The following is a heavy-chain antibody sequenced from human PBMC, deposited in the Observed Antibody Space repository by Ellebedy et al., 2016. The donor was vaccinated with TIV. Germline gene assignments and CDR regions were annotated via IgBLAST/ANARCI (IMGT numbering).Heavy chain of an antibody. Sequence: MPSETLSLTCAVYGGSFSGYYWSWIRQPPGKGLEWIGEINHSGSTNYNPSLNSRATISIDASKNQISLELRSVTATDTAVYYCARHPPSSPMDYWGPGTLVTVSS. CDR3: ARHPPSSPMDY. CDR1: GGSFSGYY. V-gene: IGHV4-34*01. J-gene: IGHJ4*02. CDR2: INHSGST.